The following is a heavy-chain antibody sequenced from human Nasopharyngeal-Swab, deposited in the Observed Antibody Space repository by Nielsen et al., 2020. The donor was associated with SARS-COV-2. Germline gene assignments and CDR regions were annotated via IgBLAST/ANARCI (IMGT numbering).Heavy chain of an antibody. CDR2: SRVKANSYTA. CDR3: ARVGICNNDWCGSYDS. Sequence: GGSLRLSCVASGFTLADYYMDWVRQAPGKGLEWLGHSRVKANSYTAEYAASVTGRFTFSREESKNVLYLQMNSLKTEDTAVYYCARVGICNNDWCGSYDSWGQGTLVTVS. V-gene: IGHV3-72*01. CDR1: GFTLADYY. J-gene: IGHJ4*02. D-gene: IGHD3-9*01.